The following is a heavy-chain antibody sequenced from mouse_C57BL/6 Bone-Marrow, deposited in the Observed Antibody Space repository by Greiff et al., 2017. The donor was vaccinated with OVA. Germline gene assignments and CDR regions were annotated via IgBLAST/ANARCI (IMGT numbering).Heavy chain of an antibody. J-gene: IGHJ1*03. D-gene: IGHD2-4*01. V-gene: IGHV14-4*01. CDR2: IDPENGDT. CDR1: GFNIKDDY. CDR3: TRLRPYWYFDV. Sequence: VQLQHSGAELVRPGASVKLSCTASGFNIKDDYMHWVKQRPEQGLEWIGWIDPENGDTEYASKFQGKATITADTSSNTAYLQLSSLTSEDTAVYYCTRLRPYWYFDVWGTGTTVTVSS.